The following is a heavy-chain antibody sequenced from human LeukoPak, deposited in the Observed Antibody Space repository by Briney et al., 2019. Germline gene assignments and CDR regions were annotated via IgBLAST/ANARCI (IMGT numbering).Heavy chain of an antibody. J-gene: IGHJ4*02. CDR1: GGSFSGYY. V-gene: IGHV4-34*01. Sequence: SETLSLTCAVYGGSFSGYYWSWIPQPPPKGLQWIGEINHSGSTNYNPSLKSRVTISVDTSKNQFSLKLSSVTAADTAVYYCARVGRFRDFDYWGQGTLVTVSS. CDR2: INHSGST. CDR3: ARVGRFRDFDY.